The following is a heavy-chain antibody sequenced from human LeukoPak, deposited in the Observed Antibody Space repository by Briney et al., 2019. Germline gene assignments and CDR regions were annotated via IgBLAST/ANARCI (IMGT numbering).Heavy chain of an antibody. Sequence: SETLSLTWAVYGGSFSGYYWSWIRQPPGKGLEWIGEINHSGSTNYNPSLKSRVTISVDTSKNQFSLKLSSVTAADTAVYYCARGEHYYGSGSYSYWSQGTLVTVSS. CDR1: GGSFSGYY. J-gene: IGHJ4*02. CDR3: ARGEHYYGSGSYSY. CDR2: INHSGST. D-gene: IGHD3-10*01. V-gene: IGHV4-34*01.